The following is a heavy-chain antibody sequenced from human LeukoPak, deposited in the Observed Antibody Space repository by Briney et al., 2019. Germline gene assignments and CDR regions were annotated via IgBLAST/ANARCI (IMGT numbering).Heavy chain of an antibody. J-gene: IGHJ4*02. CDR2: IYSGGSP. V-gene: IGHV3-66*01. CDR3: ARNYYGDYEGNFDY. D-gene: IGHD4-17*01. Sequence: GGSLRLSCAASGFTVSSNYMSWVRQAPGKGLEWVSVIYSGGSPYYADSVKGRFTISRDNSKNTLYLQMNSLRAEDTAVYYCARNYYGDYEGNFDYWGQGTLVTVSS. CDR1: GFTVSSNY.